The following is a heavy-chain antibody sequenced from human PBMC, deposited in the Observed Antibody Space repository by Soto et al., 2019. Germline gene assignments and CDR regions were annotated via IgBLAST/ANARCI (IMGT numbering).Heavy chain of an antibody. CDR3: ARGPNHCSGGSCYPYYFDY. V-gene: IGHV3-30-3*01. CDR2: ISYDGSNK. CDR1: GFTFSSYA. Sequence: LRLSCAASGFTFSSYAMHWVRQAPGKGLEWVAVISYDGSNKYYADSVKGRFTISRDNSKNTLYLQMNSLRAEDTAVYYCARGPNHCSGGSCYPYYFDYWGQGTLVTVSS. J-gene: IGHJ4*02. D-gene: IGHD2-15*01.